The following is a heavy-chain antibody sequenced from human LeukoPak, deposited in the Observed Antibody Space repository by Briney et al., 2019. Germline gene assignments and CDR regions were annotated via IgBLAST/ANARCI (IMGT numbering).Heavy chain of an antibody. CDR3: AKAKLVGATVNFDY. CDR1: GFTFSSYG. J-gene: IGHJ4*02. D-gene: IGHD1-26*01. Sequence: PGGSLRLSCAASGFTFSSYGMHWVRQAPGKGLEWVAVIWYDGSNKYYADSVKGRFTISRDNSKNTLYLQMNSLRAEDTAVYYCAKAKLVGATVNFDYWGQGTLVTVSS. CDR2: IWYDGSNK. V-gene: IGHV3-30*02.